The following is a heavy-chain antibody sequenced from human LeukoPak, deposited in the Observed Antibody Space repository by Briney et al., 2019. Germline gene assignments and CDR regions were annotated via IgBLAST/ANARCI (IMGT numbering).Heavy chain of an antibody. CDR3: ARCNSGPEY. CDR1: GGSISVYY. D-gene: IGHD1-1*01. Sequence: SETLSLTCTVSGGSISVYYWSWIRQSPGKGLECIGYIHYTGRANHPPPLITRVTITIDTSKKHFSLNLTPATTAHTPVYYCARCNSGPEYWGQGTLVTVSS. J-gene: IGHJ4*02. V-gene: IGHV4-59*01. CDR2: IHYTGRA.